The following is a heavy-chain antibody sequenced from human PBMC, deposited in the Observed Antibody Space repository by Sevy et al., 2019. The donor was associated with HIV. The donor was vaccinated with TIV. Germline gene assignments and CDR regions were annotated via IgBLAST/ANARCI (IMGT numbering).Heavy chain of an antibody. CDR2: IYYSGST. D-gene: IGHD6-13*01. CDR3: AREVIAAAGRPRAFDI. J-gene: IGHJ3*02. Sequence: SETLSLTCTVSDGSVSSGSYYWSWIRQPPGKGLEWIGYIYYSGSTNYNPSLKSRVTISVDTSKNQFSLKLSSVTAADTAVYYCAREVIAAAGRPRAFDIWGQGTMVTVSS. CDR1: DGSVSSGSYY. V-gene: IGHV4-61*01.